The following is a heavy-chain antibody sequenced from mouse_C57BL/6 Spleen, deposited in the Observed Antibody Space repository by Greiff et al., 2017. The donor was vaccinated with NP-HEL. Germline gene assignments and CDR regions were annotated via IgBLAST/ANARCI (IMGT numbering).Heavy chain of an antibody. D-gene: IGHD1-1*01. Sequence: VQLQQSGAELVKPGASVKMSCKASGYTFTSYWITWVKQRPGQGLEWIGDIYPGSGSTNYNEKFKSKATLTVDTSSSTAYMQLSSLTSEDSAVYYCARGDYYGSSLYYAMDYWGQGTSVTVSS. CDR2: IYPGSGST. CDR3: ARGDYYGSSLYYAMDY. CDR1: GYTFTSYW. V-gene: IGHV1-55*01. J-gene: IGHJ4*01.